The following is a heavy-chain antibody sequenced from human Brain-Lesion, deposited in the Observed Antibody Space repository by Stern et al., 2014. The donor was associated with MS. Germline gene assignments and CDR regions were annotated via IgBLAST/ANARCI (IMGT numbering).Heavy chain of an antibody. Sequence: VQLLESGPGLVKPSETLSLTCTVAGGSVSSTSYAWAWIRQPPGKGLEWIGTIYYSGNTYYSPSLKSRPTISLDPSKNQFSLQLGSGTAADTAVYYCAGEEDIRYCSGGSCTGNWFDPWGQGTLVTVSS. V-gene: IGHV4-39*01. CDR3: AGEEDIRYCSGGSCTGNWFDP. CDR1: GGSVSSTSYA. CDR2: IYYSGNT. D-gene: IGHD2-15*01. J-gene: IGHJ5*02.